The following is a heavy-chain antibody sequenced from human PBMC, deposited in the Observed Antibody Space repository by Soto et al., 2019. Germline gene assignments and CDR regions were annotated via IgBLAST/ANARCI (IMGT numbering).Heavy chain of an antibody. CDR3: VRDSPSPH. J-gene: IGHJ4*02. V-gene: IGHV4-59*01. CDR2: IYYSGST. Sequence: SETLSLTCTVSGGSISSYYWSWIRQPPGKGLEWIGYIYYSGSTNYNPSLKSRVTISVDTSKNQFSLKLSSVTAADTAVYYCVRDSPSPHWGQGTLVTVS. CDR1: GGSISSYY.